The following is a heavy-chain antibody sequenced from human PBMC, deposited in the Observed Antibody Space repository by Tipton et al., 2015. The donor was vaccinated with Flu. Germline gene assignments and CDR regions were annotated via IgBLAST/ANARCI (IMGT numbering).Heavy chain of an antibody. J-gene: IGHJ3*02. CDR1: GGSISSGSYY. CDR2: IYTSGST. CDR3: ARDLWYSYGQNQDAFDI. V-gene: IGHV4-61*02. Sequence: TLSLTCTVSGGSISSGSYYWGWIRQPAGKGLEWIGRIYTSGSTNYNPSLKSRVTISVDTSKNQFSLKLSSVTAADTAVYYCARDLWYSYGQNQDAFDIWGQGTMGTVSS. D-gene: IGHD5-18*01.